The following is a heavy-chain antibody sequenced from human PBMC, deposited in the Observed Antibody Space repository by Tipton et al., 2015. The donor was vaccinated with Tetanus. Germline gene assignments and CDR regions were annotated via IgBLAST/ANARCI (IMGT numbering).Heavy chain of an antibody. CDR2: ISYDGSNK. J-gene: IGHJ5*02. D-gene: IGHD6-13*01. CDR1: GFTFSSYA. CDR3: ARTRVPIAAAGTIWGSGAQKENWFDP. Sequence: SGFTFSSYAMHWVRQAPGKGLEWVAVISYDGSNKYYADSVKGRFTISRDNSKNTLYLQMNSLRAEDTAVYYCARTRVPIAAAGTIWGSGAQKENWFDPWGQGTLVTVSS. V-gene: IGHV3-30-3*01.